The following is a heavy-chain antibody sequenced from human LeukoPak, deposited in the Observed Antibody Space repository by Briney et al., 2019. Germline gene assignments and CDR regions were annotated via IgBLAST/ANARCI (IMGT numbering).Heavy chain of an antibody. Sequence: SETLSLTCAVYGGSFSGYYWSWIRQPPGKGLEWIGEINHSGSTNYNPSLKSRVTISVDTSKNQFSLKLSSVTAADTAVYYCARGRRVYSSSLWRPFDYWGQGTLVTVSS. V-gene: IGHV4-34*01. D-gene: IGHD6-6*01. CDR3: ARGRRVYSSSLWRPFDY. J-gene: IGHJ4*02. CDR1: GGSFSGYY. CDR2: INHSGST.